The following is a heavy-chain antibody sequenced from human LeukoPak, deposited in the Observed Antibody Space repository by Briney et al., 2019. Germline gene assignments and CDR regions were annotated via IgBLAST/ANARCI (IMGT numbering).Heavy chain of an antibody. V-gene: IGHV1-69*05. Sequence: SVKVSCKASGGTFSSYTISWVRQAPGQGLEWMGGIIPIFGTANYAQKFQGRVTITTDESTSTAYMELSGLRSEDTAVYYCARDVRYCSGGSCYPDAFDIWGQGTMVTVSS. CDR2: IIPIFGTA. J-gene: IGHJ3*02. CDR3: ARDVRYCSGGSCYPDAFDI. CDR1: GGTFSSYT. D-gene: IGHD2-15*01.